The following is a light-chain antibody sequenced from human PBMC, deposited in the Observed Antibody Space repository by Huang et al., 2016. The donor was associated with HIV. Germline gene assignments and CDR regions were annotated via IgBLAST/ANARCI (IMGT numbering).Light chain of an antibody. Sequence: DIQMTQSPASLSASVGDRVTITCRASQGIRNYVAWYQQKPGDVPRLLISGASTLQSWVPSRFSGSGSGTHFTLTISSLQPGDVATYYCQKYNSAPTFGQGTRLEIK. V-gene: IGKV1-27*01. CDR3: QKYNSAPT. CDR1: QGIRNY. CDR2: GAS. J-gene: IGKJ5*01.